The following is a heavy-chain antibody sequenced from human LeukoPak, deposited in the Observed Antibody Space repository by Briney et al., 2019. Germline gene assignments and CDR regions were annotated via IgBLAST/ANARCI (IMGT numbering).Heavy chain of an antibody. Sequence: ASVKVSCKASGGTFSSYAISWVRQAPGQGLEWMGRIVPIFGTANYAQKFQGRGTITTDESTSTAYMELSSLRSEDTAVYYCAGEAAAATPSYYYYYMDVWGKGTTVTVSS. CDR3: AGEAAAATPSYYYYYMDV. CDR2: IVPIFGTA. J-gene: IGHJ6*03. V-gene: IGHV1-69*05. D-gene: IGHD6-13*01. CDR1: GGTFSSYA.